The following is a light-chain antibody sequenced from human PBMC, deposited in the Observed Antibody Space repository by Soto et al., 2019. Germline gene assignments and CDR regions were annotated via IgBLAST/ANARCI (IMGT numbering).Light chain of an antibody. CDR2: EVS. Sequence: QSVLTQPPSASGSPGQSVTISCTGTSSDVGAYYYVSWYQQHPGKAPKVMLYEVSKRPSGVPDRFSGSKSGNTASLTVSGLQAEDEAYYHCSSYAGSNNWVFGGGTQLTVL. CDR1: SSDVGAYYY. CDR3: SSYAGSNNWV. J-gene: IGLJ7*01. V-gene: IGLV2-8*01.